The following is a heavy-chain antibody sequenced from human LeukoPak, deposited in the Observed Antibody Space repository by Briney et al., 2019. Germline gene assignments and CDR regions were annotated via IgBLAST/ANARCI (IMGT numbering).Heavy chain of an antibody. Sequence: SETLSLTCTVSGGSTSSHYWSWIRQPAGKGLEWIGRIYTSRSTNYNPSLKSRVTMSVDTSKNQFSLKLSSVTAADTAVYYCARDRNLGGGGTYFDWWGQGTLVTVSS. V-gene: IGHV4-4*07. CDR3: ARDRNLGGGGTYFDW. D-gene: IGHD2-15*01. CDR1: GGSTSSHY. CDR2: IYTSRST. J-gene: IGHJ4*02.